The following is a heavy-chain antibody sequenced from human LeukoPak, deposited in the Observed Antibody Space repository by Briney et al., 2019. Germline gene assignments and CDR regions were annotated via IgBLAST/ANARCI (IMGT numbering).Heavy chain of an antibody. CDR1: GASISSYL. CDR3: ARSHGLY. CDR2: IYNSGST. V-gene: IGHV4-59*01. D-gene: IGHD3/OR15-3a*01. Sequence: SETLSLTCTVSGASISSYLWSWIRQPPGKGLEWIGYIYNSGSTNYNPSLKSRVTISVDTSKNQFSLKLSSVTAADTAVYYCARSHGLYWGQGTLVTVSS. J-gene: IGHJ4*02.